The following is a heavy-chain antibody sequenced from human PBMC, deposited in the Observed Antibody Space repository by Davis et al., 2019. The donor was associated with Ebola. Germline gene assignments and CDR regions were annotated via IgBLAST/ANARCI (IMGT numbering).Heavy chain of an antibody. Sequence: GESLKISCAASGFTFSSYGMHWVRQASGKGLEWFGRIRSKANSYATAYAASVKGRFTISRDDSKNTAYLQMNSLKTEDTAVYYCSAAYCSSTSCYTEDYWGQGTLVTVSS. CDR2: IRSKANSYAT. CDR3: SAAYCSSTSCYTEDY. V-gene: IGHV3-73*01. D-gene: IGHD2-2*02. J-gene: IGHJ4*02. CDR1: GFTFSSYG.